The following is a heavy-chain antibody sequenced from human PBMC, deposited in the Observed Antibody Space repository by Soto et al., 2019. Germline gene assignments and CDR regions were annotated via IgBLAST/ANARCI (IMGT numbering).Heavy chain of an antibody. CDR1: GFTFSDYW. CDR3: ARDGGPPGLYFDS. D-gene: IGHD3-16*01. V-gene: IGHV3-7*05. Sequence: PGGSLRLSCAASGFTFSDYWMNWVRQAPGKGLEWVASIKQDGGEKNYVDSVKGRITISRDNAKNSLYLQLASLRAEDTAVYYCARDGGPPGLYFDSWGQGTLVTVSS. CDR2: IKQDGGEK. J-gene: IGHJ4*02.